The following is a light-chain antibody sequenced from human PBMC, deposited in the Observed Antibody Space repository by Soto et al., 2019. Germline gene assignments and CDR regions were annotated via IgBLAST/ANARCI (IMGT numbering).Light chain of an antibody. CDR1: QSVTSSY. CDR3: QQYNNWPPIT. CDR2: AAS. J-gene: IGKJ5*01. V-gene: IGKV3-20*01. Sequence: SGLTLSPDTLSFSPGERAPLFFMAIQSVTSSYLAWYQQKPGQAPRLLIYAASSRATGIPDRFSGSGSGTDFTLTISRLEPEDFAVYYCQQYNNWPPITFGQGTRLEIK.